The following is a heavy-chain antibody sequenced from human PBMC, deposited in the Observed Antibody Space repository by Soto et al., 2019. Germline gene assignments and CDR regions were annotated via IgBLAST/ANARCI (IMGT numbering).Heavy chain of an antibody. CDR2: IYYSGST. D-gene: IGHD3-9*01. Sequence: PSETLSLTCTVSGCSISSYYWSWIRQPPGTGLDWIGYIYYSGSTNYNPSLKSRVTISVDTSKNQFSLKLSSVTAADTAVYYCARDYPYYDILTGYSSYGMDVWGQGTTVTVSS. CDR1: GCSISSYY. CDR3: ARDYPYYDILTGYSSYGMDV. J-gene: IGHJ6*02. V-gene: IGHV4-59*01.